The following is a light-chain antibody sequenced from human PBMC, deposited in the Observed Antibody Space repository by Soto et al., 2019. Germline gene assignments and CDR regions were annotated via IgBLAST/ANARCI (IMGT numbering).Light chain of an antibody. CDR3: QQYGSSPQYT. CDR1: ENVSNNY. Sequence: EVVLTQSPGTLSLSPGERATLSCRASENVSNNYLAWYQQKPGQAPRLLIFGSSDRAAGIPDRFNGSGSGTDFTFTIRRLEPEDFAMYYCQQYGSSPQYTFGQGTKLEIK. CDR2: GSS. V-gene: IGKV3-20*01. J-gene: IGKJ2*01.